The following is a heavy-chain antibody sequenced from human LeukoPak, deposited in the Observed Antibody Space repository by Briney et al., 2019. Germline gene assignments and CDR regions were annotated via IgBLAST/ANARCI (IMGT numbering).Heavy chain of an antibody. D-gene: IGHD3-10*01. Sequence: ASVKVSCKASGYTFTSYGISWVRQAPGQGLEWTGWISAYNGNTNYAQKLQGRVTMTTDTSTSTAYMELRSLRSDDTAVYYCARVPSKGYYGSGSHLDYWGQGTLVTVSS. CDR3: ARVPSKGYYGSGSHLDY. CDR1: GYTFTSYG. V-gene: IGHV1-18*01. CDR2: ISAYNGNT. J-gene: IGHJ4*02.